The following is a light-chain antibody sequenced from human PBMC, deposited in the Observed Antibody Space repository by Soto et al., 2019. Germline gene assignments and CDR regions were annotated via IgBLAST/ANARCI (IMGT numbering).Light chain of an antibody. V-gene: IGKV3-11*01. Sequence: PGERATLSCRASQSVSSYLAWYQQKPGQAPRLLIYDASNRATGVPARFSGSGSGTDFTLTVSSLEPEDFAVYYCQQRSNWPPFTFGGGTKVDIK. J-gene: IGKJ4*01. CDR2: DAS. CDR1: QSVSSY. CDR3: QQRSNWPPFT.